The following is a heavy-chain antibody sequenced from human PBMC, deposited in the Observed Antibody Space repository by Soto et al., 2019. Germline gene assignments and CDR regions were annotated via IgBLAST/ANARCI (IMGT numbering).Heavy chain of an antibody. CDR3: ARVGVVTAAGTSDY. V-gene: IGHV3-11*06. Sequence: QVQLVESGGGLVRPGGSLRLSCAASGFTFSDYYMSWIRQVPGKGLEWVAYISGTSDSIHYADSVKGRFTISRDNDKKSLYLQMNSLRAEDTAVYYCARVGVVTAAGTSDYWGPGTLVTVSS. D-gene: IGHD6-13*01. CDR2: ISGTSDSI. J-gene: IGHJ4*02. CDR1: GFTFSDYY.